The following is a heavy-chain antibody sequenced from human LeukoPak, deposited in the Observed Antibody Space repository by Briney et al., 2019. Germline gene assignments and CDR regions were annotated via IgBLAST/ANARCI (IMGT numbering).Heavy chain of an antibody. CDR2: ISGRTSTI. J-gene: IGHJ4*02. CDR1: GFTFSPYS. D-gene: IGHD1-26*01. CDR3: AKDRSIGTYYTFDH. V-gene: IGHV3-48*01. Sequence: PGGSLRLSCVVSGFTFSPYSMNWVRQAPGKGLEWVAYISGRTSTIYYADSVKGRFTVSRDTSKNSLYLQMSSLTAADTAVYYCAKDRSIGTYYTFDHWGQGTLVTVSS.